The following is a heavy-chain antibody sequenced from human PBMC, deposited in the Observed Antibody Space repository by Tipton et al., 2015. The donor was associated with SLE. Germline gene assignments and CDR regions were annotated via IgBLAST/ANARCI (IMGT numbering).Heavy chain of an antibody. CDR2: IHYTVST. J-gene: IGHJ4*02. CDR1: GGSVSSNPHY. V-gene: IGHV4-61*01. CDR3: ARVGRYSGSWHVDFFDY. Sequence: LRLSCTVSGGSVSSNPHYWSWIRQPPGKGLEWIGDIHYTVSTNYNPSLNSRVTISVDTSKHQVSLKLSSVTAADTAVYYCARVGRYSGSWHVDFFDYWGRGTLVTVSS. D-gene: IGHD1-26*01.